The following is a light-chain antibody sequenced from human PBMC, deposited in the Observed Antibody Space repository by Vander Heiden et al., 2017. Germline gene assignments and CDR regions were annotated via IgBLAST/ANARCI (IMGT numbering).Light chain of an antibody. Sequence: DIQMTQSPSSLSASVGDRVTITCRASQPINSYLNWYQEKPGKAPNLLIYATSNLQRGVPSRFSGSGSGPDFTLTIRSVQPEDFATYFCQQSYSVPWTFGQGTKVEIK. CDR2: ATS. V-gene: IGKV1-39*01. J-gene: IGKJ1*01. CDR3: QQSYSVPWT. CDR1: QPINSY.